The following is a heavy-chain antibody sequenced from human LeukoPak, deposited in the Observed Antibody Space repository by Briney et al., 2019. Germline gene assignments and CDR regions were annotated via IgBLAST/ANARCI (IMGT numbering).Heavy chain of an antibody. CDR3: AKGSGALLWFGEFVIDY. CDR2: ISGSGGST. CDR1: GFTFSSYA. J-gene: IGHJ4*02. V-gene: IGHV3-23*01. Sequence: GGSLRLSCAASGFTFSSYAMSWVRQAPGKGLEWVSAISGSGGSTYYADSVKGRFTISRDNSKNTLYLQMNSLRAEDTAVYYCAKGSGALLWFGEFVIDYWGQGALVTVSS. D-gene: IGHD3-10*01.